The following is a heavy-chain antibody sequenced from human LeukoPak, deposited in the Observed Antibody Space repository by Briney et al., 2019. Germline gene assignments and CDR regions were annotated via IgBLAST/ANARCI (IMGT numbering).Heavy chain of an antibody. J-gene: IGHJ5*02. V-gene: IGHV4-39*01. CDR2: IYYSGST. D-gene: IGHD5-18*01. CDR3: ARRRSYGNWFDP. CDR1: GGSISNSLYY. Sequence: PSETLSLTCTVSGGSISNSLYYWVWIRQPPGKGLDWVGTIYYSGSTYYSPSLKSRVTISIDTSKNQFSLKLSSVTAADTAVYYCARRRSYGNWFDPWGQGTLVTVSS.